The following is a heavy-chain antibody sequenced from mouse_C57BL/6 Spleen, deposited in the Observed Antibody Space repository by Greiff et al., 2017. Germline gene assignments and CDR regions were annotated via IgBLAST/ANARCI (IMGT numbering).Heavy chain of an antibody. D-gene: IGHD2-4*01. CDR3: ARGDYGYYYAMDY. CDR1: GYSFTSYY. V-gene: IGHV1-66*01. CDR2: IYPGSGNT. Sequence: VQLQQSGPELVKPGASVKISCKASGYSFTSYYIHWVKQRPGQGLEWIGWIYPGSGNTKYNEKFKGKATLTADTSSSTAYMQLSSLTSEDSAVYYCARGDYGYYYAMDYWGQGTSVTVSS. J-gene: IGHJ4*01.